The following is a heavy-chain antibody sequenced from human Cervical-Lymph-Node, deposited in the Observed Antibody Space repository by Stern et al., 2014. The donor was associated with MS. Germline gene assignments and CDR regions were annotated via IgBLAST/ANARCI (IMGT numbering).Heavy chain of an antibody. V-gene: IGHV1-2*04. D-gene: IGHD2-15*01. CDR1: GYTFTGFF. CDR3: ARGYPFFDN. J-gene: IGHJ4*02. Sequence: VQLVESGAEVKKPGASVKVSCTASGYTFTGFFLHWVRQAPGQGLEWEGWITPNTGVTKSAQKFQGWVTLTRDTSINTVYMELNRLKSDDTAVFYCARGYPFFDNWGQGTLVTVSS. CDR2: ITPNTGVT.